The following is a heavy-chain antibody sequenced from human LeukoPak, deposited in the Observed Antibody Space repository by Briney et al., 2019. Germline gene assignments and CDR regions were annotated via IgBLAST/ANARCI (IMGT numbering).Heavy chain of an antibody. CDR2: IIPIFGTA. CDR1: GGTFSSYA. CDR3: ARVIAVAGFRLSNWFDP. Sequence: VASVNVSCKASGGTFSSYAISWVRQAPGQGLEWMGGIIPIFGTANYAQKFQGRVTITADESTSTAYMELSSLRSEDTAVYYCARVIAVAGFRLSNWFDPWGQGTQVTVSS. V-gene: IGHV1-69*13. J-gene: IGHJ5*02. D-gene: IGHD6-19*01.